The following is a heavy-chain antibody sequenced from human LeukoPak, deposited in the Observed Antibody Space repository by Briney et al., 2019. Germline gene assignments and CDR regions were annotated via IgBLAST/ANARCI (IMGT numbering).Heavy chain of an antibody. CDR2: INHSGST. Sequence: PSEPLSLTCAVYGGSSSGYYWSWIRQPPGKGLEWIGEINHSGSTNYNPSLKSRVTISVDTSKNQFSLKLSSVTAADTAVYYCARGTRKGYCSSTSCPRDAFDIWGQGTMVTVSS. J-gene: IGHJ3*02. D-gene: IGHD2-2*01. V-gene: IGHV4-34*01. CDR3: ARGTRKGYCSSTSCPRDAFDI. CDR1: GGSSSGYY.